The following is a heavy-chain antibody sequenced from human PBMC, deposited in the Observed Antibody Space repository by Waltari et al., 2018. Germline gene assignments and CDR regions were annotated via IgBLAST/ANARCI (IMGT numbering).Heavy chain of an antibody. CDR2: IIPIFGTA. J-gene: IGHJ5*02. D-gene: IGHD2-2*01. CDR1: GGTFSSYA. Sequence: QVQLVQSGAEVKKPGSSVKVSCTASGGTFSSYAISWVRRAPGQGLEWMGGIIPIFGTANYAQKFQGRVTITADESTSTAYMELSSLRSEDTAVYYCARGYCSSTSCPNWFDPWGQGTLVTVSS. CDR3: ARGYCSSTSCPNWFDP. V-gene: IGHV1-69*01.